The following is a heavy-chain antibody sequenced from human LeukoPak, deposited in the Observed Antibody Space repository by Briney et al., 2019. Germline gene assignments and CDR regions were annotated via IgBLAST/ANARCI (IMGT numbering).Heavy chain of an antibody. CDR3: ARLGRTSYWYFDL. Sequence: PSETLSLPCTVSGCSISSFYWSWVRQPPGKGLGWIGYIYYSGSTNYNPSLKSRVTISVDTSKNQFSLKLSSVTAADTAVYYCARLGRTSYWYFDLWGRGTLVTVSS. CDR1: GCSISSFY. J-gene: IGHJ2*01. D-gene: IGHD2-2*01. CDR2: IYYSGST. V-gene: IGHV4-59*08.